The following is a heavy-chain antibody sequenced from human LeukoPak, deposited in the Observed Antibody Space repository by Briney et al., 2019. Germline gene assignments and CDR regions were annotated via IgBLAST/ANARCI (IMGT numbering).Heavy chain of an antibody. J-gene: IGHJ4*02. CDR3: TRTFYLDSSSYFYF. CDR1: GFNFRNYA. D-gene: IGHD3-22*01. Sequence: GGSLRLSCAASGFNFRNYAMNWVRQAPGKGLEWVSAVTGSGGTTYYADSVKGRFTISRDNSINTLYLQMNSLRAEDTAVYYCTRTFYLDSSSYFYFWGLGTLVTVSS. CDR2: VTGSGGTT. V-gene: IGHV3-23*01.